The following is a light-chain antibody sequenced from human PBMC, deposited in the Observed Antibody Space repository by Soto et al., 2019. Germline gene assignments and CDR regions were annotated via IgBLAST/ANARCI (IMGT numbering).Light chain of an antibody. Sequence: EIVLTQSPATLSLSPGQRATLSCKASQSVFDYIAWYQQKPGQAPRLLIYEASIRATGVPARFSGSGSGTDFTLTISSLGPEDFAVYYCQQYNNWPQTFGQGTKVEIK. CDR3: QQYNNWPQT. CDR2: EAS. CDR1: QSVFDY. J-gene: IGKJ1*01. V-gene: IGKV3-11*01.